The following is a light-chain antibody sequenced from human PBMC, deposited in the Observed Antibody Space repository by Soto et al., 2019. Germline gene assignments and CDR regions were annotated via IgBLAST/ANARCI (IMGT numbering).Light chain of an antibody. V-gene: IGKV3-15*01. CDR2: DVS. J-gene: IGKJ5*01. Sequence: VLTQSPGTLSLSPGERATLSCRASQSVSSSYLAWYQQKSGQSPRLLIYDVSSRATGVPSRFSGTGSETDFTLTISGLQSEDSAIYFCQQYNNWPFSFGQGTRLEIK. CDR3: QQYNNWPFS. CDR1: QSVSSSY.